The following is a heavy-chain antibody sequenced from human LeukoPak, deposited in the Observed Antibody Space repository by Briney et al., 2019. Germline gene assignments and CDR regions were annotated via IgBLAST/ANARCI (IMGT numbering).Heavy chain of an antibody. CDR1: GYTFTGYY. V-gene: IGHV1-2*02. CDR2: INPNSGGT. CDR3: ARVGSSSWYFQH. J-gene: IGHJ1*01. Sequence: ASVKVSCKASGYTFTGYYIHWVRQAPGQGLEWMAWINPNSGGTNYAQKLQGRVTMTTDTSTSTAYMELRSLRSDDTAVYYCARVGSSSWYFQHWGQGTLVTVSS. D-gene: IGHD6-13*01.